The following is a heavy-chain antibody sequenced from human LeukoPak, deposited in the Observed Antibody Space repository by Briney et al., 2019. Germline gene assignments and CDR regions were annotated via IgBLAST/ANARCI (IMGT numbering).Heavy chain of an antibody. D-gene: IGHD3-22*01. V-gene: IGHV1-2*04. Sequence: ASVKVSCKASGYTFTGYYMHWVRQAPGQGLEWMGWINPNSGGTNYAQKFQGWVTMTRDTSISTAYMELSRLRSDDTAVYYCARSPPNYYDSSGSLDYWGQGTLVTVSS. CDR1: GYTFTGYY. CDR2: INPNSGGT. CDR3: ARSPPNYYDSSGSLDY. J-gene: IGHJ4*02.